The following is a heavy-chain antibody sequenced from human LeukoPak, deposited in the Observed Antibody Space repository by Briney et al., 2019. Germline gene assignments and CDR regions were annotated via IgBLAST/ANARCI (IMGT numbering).Heavy chain of an antibody. CDR2: ISKTGGTN. Sequence: GGSLRLSCVASESTFSNYSLTWVRQAPGKGLEWVSYISKTGGTNYYADSVKGRFTISRDNAKKSLFLQMNSLRVDDTAFYYCARVARQGGVEPGAIGDLWFDPRGQGTLVTISS. CDR3: ARVARQGGVEPGAIGDLWFDP. V-gene: IGHV3-48*04. J-gene: IGHJ5*02. CDR1: ESTFSNYS. D-gene: IGHD2-2*02.